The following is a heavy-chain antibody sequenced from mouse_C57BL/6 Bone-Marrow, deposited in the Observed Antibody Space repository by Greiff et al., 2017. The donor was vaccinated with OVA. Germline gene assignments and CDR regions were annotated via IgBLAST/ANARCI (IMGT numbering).Heavy chain of an antibody. CDR2: ILPGSGST. D-gene: IGHD1-1*01. J-gene: IGHJ3*01. CDR1: GYSFSSYW. CDR3: ARTWYGSSSLAY. V-gene: IGHV1-9*01. Sequence: QVQLQQSGAELMKPGASVKISCKATGYSFSSYWIEWVQQRPGNGLEWIGEILPGSGSTNYNEKFKGKATFTADTTSNTAYMQLSSLTSEDSAVEYWARTWYGSSSLAYWGQGTLVTVSA.